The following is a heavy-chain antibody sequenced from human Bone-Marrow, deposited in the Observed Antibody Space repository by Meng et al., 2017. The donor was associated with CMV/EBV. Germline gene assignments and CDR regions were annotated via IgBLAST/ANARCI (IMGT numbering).Heavy chain of an antibody. J-gene: IGHJ6*02. CDR3: TRVMPYYYGMDV. CDR2: NFHSGST. D-gene: IGHD3-10*01. CDR1: GGSISSRNW. V-gene: IGHV4-4*02. Sequence: GSLRLSCEVSGGSISSRNWWSWVRQPPGKGLEWIGENFHSGSTNYNPSLKNRVTIFVDKSKRHFSLNLTSVNAADTAVYYCTRVMPYYYGMDVWGQGTTVTVSS.